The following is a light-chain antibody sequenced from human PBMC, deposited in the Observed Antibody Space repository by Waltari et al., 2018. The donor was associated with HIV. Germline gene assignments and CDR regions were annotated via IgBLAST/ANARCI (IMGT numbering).Light chain of an antibody. CDR3: QSYDSRQSGFWV. CDR2: GNT. J-gene: IGLJ3*02. V-gene: IGLV1-40*01. Sequence: QSVLTQPPSVSGAPGQRVTISCTGSSPNIGAGYDVHWYQQRPGTAPKLLNYGNTNRPSGVSDRFSGSKSGTSASLAITGLQAEDEADYYCQSYDSRQSGFWVFGGGTTLTVL. CDR1: SPNIGAGYD.